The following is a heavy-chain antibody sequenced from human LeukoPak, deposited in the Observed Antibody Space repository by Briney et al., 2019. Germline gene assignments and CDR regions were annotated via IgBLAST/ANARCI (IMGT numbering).Heavy chain of an antibody. D-gene: IGHD6-13*01. CDR3: AREISSWHQTEGRFDL. CDR1: GFTFSRYW. J-gene: IGHJ5*02. Sequence: PGGSLRLSCAASGFTFSRYWMTWVRQAPGKRLEWVADIKQDGGEQYNVDSVRGRFTISRDNAKNSLYLQMNSLRAEDTAVYYCAREISSWHQTEGRFDLWGQGTLVTVSS. CDR2: IKQDGGEQ. V-gene: IGHV3-7*01.